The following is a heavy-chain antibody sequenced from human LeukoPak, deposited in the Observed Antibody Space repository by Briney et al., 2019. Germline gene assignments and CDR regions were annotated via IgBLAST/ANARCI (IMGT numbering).Heavy chain of an antibody. D-gene: IGHD5-18*01. J-gene: IGHJ4*02. CDR1: GFTFSSYA. CDR2: ISYDGSNK. Sequence: PGGSLRLSCAASGFTFSSYAMHWVRQAPGKGLEWVAVISYDGSNKYYADSVKGRFTISRDNSKNTLYLQMNSLRAEDTAVYYCARDLRHYVYSYGYHTFDYWGQGTLVTVSS. V-gene: IGHV3-30-3*01. CDR3: ARDLRHYVYSYGYHTFDY.